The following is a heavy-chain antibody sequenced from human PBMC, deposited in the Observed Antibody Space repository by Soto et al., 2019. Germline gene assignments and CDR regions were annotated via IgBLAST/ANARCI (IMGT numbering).Heavy chain of an antibody. CDR3: ASGGTNTIFGVVIMSGMDV. J-gene: IGHJ6*02. V-gene: IGHV1-3*01. Sequence: QVQLVQSGAEVKKPGASVKVSCKASGYTFTSYAMHWVRQAPGQRLEWMGWINAGNGNTKYSQKFQGRVTITRDTSASTAYMELSSLRSEDTAVYYCASGGTNTIFGVVIMSGMDVWGQGTTVTVSS. CDR1: GYTFTSYA. CDR2: INAGNGNT. D-gene: IGHD3-3*01.